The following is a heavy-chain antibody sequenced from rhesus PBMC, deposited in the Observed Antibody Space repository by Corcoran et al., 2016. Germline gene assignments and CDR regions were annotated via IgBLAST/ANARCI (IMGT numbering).Heavy chain of an antibody. CDR1: GGSISSSNW. J-gene: IGHJ4*01. V-gene: IGHV4-65*01. Sequence: QVQLQESGPGLVKPSETLSLTCAVSGGSISSSNWWSWIRQPPGKGLGWIGYISGSSGSTYYNPSLKSRVTISTDTSKNQFSLKLSSVTAADTAVYYCASLDYWGQGVLVTVSS. CDR2: ISGSSGST. CDR3: ASLDY.